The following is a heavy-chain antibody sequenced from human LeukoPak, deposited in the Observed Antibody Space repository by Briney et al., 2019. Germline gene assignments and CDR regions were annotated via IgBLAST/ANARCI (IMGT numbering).Heavy chain of an antibody. CDR3: AREQSATVTTFPPSFDY. CDR2: ISSSSSYI. D-gene: IGHD4-17*01. V-gene: IGHV3-21*01. Sequence: GGSLRLSCAASGFTFSSYSMNWVRQAPGKGLEWVSSISSSSSYIYYADSVKGRFTISRDNAKNSLYLQMNSLRAEDTAVYYCAREQSATVTTFPPSFDYWGQGTLVTVSS. J-gene: IGHJ4*02. CDR1: GFTFSSYS.